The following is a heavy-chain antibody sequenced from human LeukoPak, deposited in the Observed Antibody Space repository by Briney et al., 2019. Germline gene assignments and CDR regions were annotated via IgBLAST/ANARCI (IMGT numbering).Heavy chain of an antibody. V-gene: IGHV4-34*01. CDR1: GGSFSGYY. CDR2: INHSGST. D-gene: IGHD2-2*01. J-gene: IGHJ5*02. Sequence: SETLSLTCAVYGGSFSGYYWSWIRQPPGKGLEWIGEINHSGSTNYNPSLKSRVTISVDTSKNQFSLKLSSVTAADTAVYYCARARRLYCSSTSCYSNWFDPWGQGTLVTVSP. CDR3: ARARRLYCSSTSCYSNWFDP.